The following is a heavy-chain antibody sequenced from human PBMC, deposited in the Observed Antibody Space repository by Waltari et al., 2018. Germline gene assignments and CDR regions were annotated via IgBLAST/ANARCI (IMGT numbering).Heavy chain of an antibody. CDR2: ISRSGGTI. Sequence: EVQLVDSGGGLIQPGGSLRTSCAGSGFALNSYDLNCVRLAPGKGLEWIAYISRSGGTIYYADFVKGRFTISRDDANNSVYLQMDSLKAEDTALYYCARAPSSFDTSGYYSDLWGQGTQVTVSS. CDR1: GFALNSYD. CDR3: ARAPSSFDTSGYYSDL. D-gene: IGHD3-22*01. J-gene: IGHJ5*02. V-gene: IGHV3-48*03.